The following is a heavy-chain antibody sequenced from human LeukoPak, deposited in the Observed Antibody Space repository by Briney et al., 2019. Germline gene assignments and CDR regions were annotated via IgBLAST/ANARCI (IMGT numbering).Heavy chain of an antibody. J-gene: IGHJ5*02. CDR1: GGSISSSSYY. Sequence: SETLSLTCTVSGGSISSSSYYWGWIRQPPGKGLEWIGSIYYSGSTYYNPSLKSRVTISVDTSKNQFSLKLSSVTAADTALYYCARSRFSSTSCYSCLNWFDPWGQGTLVTVSS. CDR2: IYYSGST. V-gene: IGHV4-39*07. CDR3: ARSRFSSTSCYSCLNWFDP. D-gene: IGHD2-2*01.